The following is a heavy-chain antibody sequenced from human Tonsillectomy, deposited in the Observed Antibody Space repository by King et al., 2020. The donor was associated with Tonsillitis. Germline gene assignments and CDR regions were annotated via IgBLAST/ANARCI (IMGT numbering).Heavy chain of an antibody. CDR1: GFTFSDHY. D-gene: IGHD3-9*01. J-gene: IGHJ6*03. Sequence: QLVQSGGGLVQPGGSLRLSCAASGFTFSDHYMDWVRQAPGKGLEWVGRIRDKAHSYSTEYAAPVKGRFTISGDDFQNSLYLQMHHLKPEDTAVYYCARVRLDFFCMDVWGKGTTVTVSS. V-gene: IGHV3-72*01. CDR3: ARVRLDFFCMDV. CDR2: IRDKAHSYST.